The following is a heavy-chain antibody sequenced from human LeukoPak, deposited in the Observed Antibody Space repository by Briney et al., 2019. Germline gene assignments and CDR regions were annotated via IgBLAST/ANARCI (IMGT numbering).Heavy chain of an antibody. Sequence: GGSLRLSCAASGFTFSDYYMSWIRQAPGKGLEWVSYISSSGSTIYYADSVKGRFTISRDNAKNSLYLQMNSLRAEDTAVYYCARDTRLLVNWSTTLYYYYGMDVWGQGTTVTVSS. CDR2: ISSSGSTI. J-gene: IGHJ6*02. CDR1: GFTFSDYY. V-gene: IGHV3-11*01. D-gene: IGHD2/OR15-2a*01. CDR3: ARDTRLLVNWSTTLYYYYGMDV.